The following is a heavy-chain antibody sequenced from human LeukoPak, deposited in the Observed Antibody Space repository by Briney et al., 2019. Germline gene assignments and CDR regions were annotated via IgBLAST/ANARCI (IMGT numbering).Heavy chain of an antibody. CDR3: ARGPRVVVPAAISNYFDY. Sequence: PSETLSLTCAVYGGSFSGYYWSWIRQPPGKGLEWIGEINHSGSTNYNPSLKSRVTISVDTSKNQFSLKLSSVTAADTAVYYCARGPRVVVPAAISNYFDYWGQGTLVTVSS. CDR2: INHSGST. J-gene: IGHJ4*02. D-gene: IGHD2-2*02. V-gene: IGHV4-34*01. CDR1: GGSFSGYY.